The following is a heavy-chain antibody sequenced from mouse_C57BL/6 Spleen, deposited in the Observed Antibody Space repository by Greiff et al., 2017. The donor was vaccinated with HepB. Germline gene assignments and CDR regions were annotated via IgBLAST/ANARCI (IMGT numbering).Heavy chain of an antibody. J-gene: IGHJ2*01. V-gene: IGHV14-4*01. Sequence: EVQLQQSGAELVRPGASVKLSCTASGFNIKDDYMHWVKQRPEQGLEWIGWIDPENGDTEYASKFQGKATITADTSSTTAYLQLSSLTSEDTAVYYCTTGYGSVFDYWGQGTTLTVSS. D-gene: IGHD1-1*01. CDR3: TTGYGSVFDY. CDR2: IDPENGDT. CDR1: GFNIKDDY.